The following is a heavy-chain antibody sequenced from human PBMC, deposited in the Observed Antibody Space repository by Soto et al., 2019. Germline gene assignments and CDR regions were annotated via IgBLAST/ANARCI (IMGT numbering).Heavy chain of an antibody. CDR1: GFTFSDYW. CDR2: IRGDGGNT. D-gene: IGHD3-10*01. J-gene: IGHJ5*02. V-gene: IGHV3-74*01. Sequence: GGSLRLSCAASGFTFSDYWMHWVRQAPGKGLVWVSQIRGDGGNTNYADSVKGRFIVSRDNSKNTLYLQMNSLRADDTAVYYCASQTMVRGMIMTRVVQSAWGQGTLVTVSS. CDR3: ASQTMVRGMIMTRVVQSA.